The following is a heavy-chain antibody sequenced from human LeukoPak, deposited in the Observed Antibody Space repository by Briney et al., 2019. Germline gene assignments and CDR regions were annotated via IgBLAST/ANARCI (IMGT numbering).Heavy chain of an antibody. CDR2: ISSSRTYI. J-gene: IGHJ4*02. V-gene: IGHV3-21*01. CDR3: AMQGDYFDY. CDR1: GFTFSSYW. Sequence: GSLRLSCEASGFTFSSYWMNWVRQAPGKGLEWVSSISSSRTYIYYADSVKGRFTISRDNAKNSLYLQMNSLRAEDTAVYFCAMQGDYFDYWGQGTLVTVSS.